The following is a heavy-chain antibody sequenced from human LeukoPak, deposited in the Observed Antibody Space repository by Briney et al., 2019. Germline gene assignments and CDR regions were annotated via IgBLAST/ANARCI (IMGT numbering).Heavy chain of an antibody. V-gene: IGHV4-59*01. CDR3: ARERYCTGGSCYSHWFAP. J-gene: IGHJ5*02. Sequence: PSETLSLTCTVSGGSIRSYYWSWIRQPPGKGLEWIGYIYYSGSTNYNPSLKSRVTISVDTSKNQFSLKLSSVTAADTAVHYCARERYCTGGSCYSHWFAPWGQGTLVTVSS. CDR1: GGSIRSYY. D-gene: IGHD2-15*01. CDR2: IYYSGST.